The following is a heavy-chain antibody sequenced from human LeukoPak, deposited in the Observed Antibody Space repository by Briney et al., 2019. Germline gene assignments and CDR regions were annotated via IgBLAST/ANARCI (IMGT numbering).Heavy chain of an antibody. D-gene: IGHD6-13*01. CDR2: INTDGSTT. CDR3: AKRYRSSWSSFDY. CDR1: GFTFSNYW. Sequence: GGSLRLSCAASGFTFSNYWMHWVRQAPGKGLVWVSRINTDGSTTSYVDSVKGRFTISRDNSKDTLYLQMNSLRAEDTAVYYCAKRYRSSWSSFDYWGQGTLVTVSS. V-gene: IGHV3-74*01. J-gene: IGHJ4*02.